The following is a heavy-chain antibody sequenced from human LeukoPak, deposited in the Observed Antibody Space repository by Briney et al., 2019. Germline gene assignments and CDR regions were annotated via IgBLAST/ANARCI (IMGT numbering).Heavy chain of an antibody. Sequence: ASVTVSFTASGYTFTSYAMNWVRQAPGQGLKWMGWINTNTGNPTYAQGFTGRFVFSLDTSVSTAYLQISSLKAEDTAVYYCARDLGFGGEDHDYWGQGTLVTVSS. D-gene: IGHD2-21*01. CDR1: GYTFTSYA. J-gene: IGHJ4*02. CDR2: INTNTGNP. V-gene: IGHV7-4-1*02. CDR3: ARDLGFGGEDHDY.